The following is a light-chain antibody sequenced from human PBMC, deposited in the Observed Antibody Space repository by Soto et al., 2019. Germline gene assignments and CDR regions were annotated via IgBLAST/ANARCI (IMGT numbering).Light chain of an antibody. CDR2: WAS. V-gene: IGKV4-1*01. CDR3: QQCYRTLWT. Sequence: DIVVTQSPDSLAVSLGEGATINCKSSQSVLYSSYNKNYLAWYQEKPGQPPKLLIYWASTRESRVPDRVSGSGSGTDFTVTFSSLQAEDVAVYYCQQCYRTLWTFDHGTNVEIK. J-gene: IGKJ1*01. CDR1: QSVLYSSYNKNY.